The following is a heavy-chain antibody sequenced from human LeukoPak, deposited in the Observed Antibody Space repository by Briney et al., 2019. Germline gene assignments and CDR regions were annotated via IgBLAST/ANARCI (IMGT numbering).Heavy chain of an antibody. CDR1: GGSIGSSSSY. J-gene: IGHJ4*02. CDR2: INYSGDT. CDR3: VILPAVTGNFDY. Sequence: SETLSLACTVSGGSIGSSSSYWGWIRQPPGQGLEWIETINYSGDTYYNPSLKSRVTISVDSSRNQFSLKLSSVTAADTAVYYCVILPAVTGNFDYWGQGALVTVSS. D-gene: IGHD1-20*01. V-gene: IGHV4-39*07.